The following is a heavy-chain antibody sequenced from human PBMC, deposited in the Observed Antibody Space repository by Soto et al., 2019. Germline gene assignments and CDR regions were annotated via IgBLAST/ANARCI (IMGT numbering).Heavy chain of an antibody. D-gene: IGHD1-26*01. V-gene: IGHV1-46*01. J-gene: IGHJ5*02. CDR1: GYIFSNYY. CDR2: INPSGSST. Sequence: GASVKVSCKASGYIFSNYYIHWVRQAPGQGLEWMGIINPSGSSTRYAQKFQGRVTMTRDTSSSTVYMELSSLRFEDTAVYDCARDVGDSGSHWFDPWGQGSLVTVSS. CDR3: ARDVGDSGSHWFDP.